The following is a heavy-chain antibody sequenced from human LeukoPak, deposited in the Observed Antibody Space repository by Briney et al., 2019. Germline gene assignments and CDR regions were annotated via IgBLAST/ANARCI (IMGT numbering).Heavy chain of an antibody. CDR1: GGSISSSSYY. J-gene: IGHJ4*02. Sequence: PSETLSLTCTVSGGSISSSSYYWGWIRQPPGKGLEWIGSIYYSGSTYYNPSLKSRVTISVDTSKNQFSLKLSSVTAADTAVYYCAPFARSGSYWSDYWGQGTLVTVSS. D-gene: IGHD1-26*01. V-gene: IGHV4-39*01. CDR2: IYYSGST. CDR3: APFARSGSYWSDY.